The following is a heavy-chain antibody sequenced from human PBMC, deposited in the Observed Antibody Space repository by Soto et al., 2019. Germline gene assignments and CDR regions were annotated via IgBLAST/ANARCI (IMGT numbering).Heavy chain of an antibody. Sequence: EVQLLESGGGLVQPGGSLRLSCAASGFTFSNYAMTWVRQAPGKGLEWVSAISGSGGSTYYAYSVKGRFTISRDNSKNTLYLQMDSLRAEDTAVYYCANPPPTMESTIYYYYGMDVWGQGTTVTVSS. CDR2: ISGSGGST. V-gene: IGHV3-23*01. D-gene: IGHD1-26*01. CDR1: GFTFSNYA. CDR3: ANPPPTMESTIYYYYGMDV. J-gene: IGHJ6*02.